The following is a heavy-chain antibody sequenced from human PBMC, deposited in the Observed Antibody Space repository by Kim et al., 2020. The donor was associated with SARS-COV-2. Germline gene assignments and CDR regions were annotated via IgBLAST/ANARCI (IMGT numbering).Heavy chain of an antibody. CDR2: INHSGST. J-gene: IGHJ6*01. V-gene: IGHV4-34*01. D-gene: IGHD6-13*01. CDR3: ARGRGRAAAAIVLYCYYYG. CDR1: GGSFSGYY. Sequence: SETLSLTCAAYGGSFSGYYWSWIRQPPGKGLEWIGEINHSGSTNYNPSLKSRVTISADTSKNQFYLKLSTVIGEDTAVYYCARGRGRAAAAIVLYCYYYG.